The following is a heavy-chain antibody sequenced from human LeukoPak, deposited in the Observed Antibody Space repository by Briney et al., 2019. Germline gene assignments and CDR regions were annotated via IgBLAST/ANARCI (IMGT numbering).Heavy chain of an antibody. D-gene: IGHD6-19*01. CDR2: IYYSGST. V-gene: IGHV4-59*01. Sequence: PSETLSLTCTVSGGSISSYYWSWIRQPPGKGLEWIGYIYYSGSTNYNPSLKSRVTISVDTSKNQFSLKLSSVTAADTAVYYCARSAVAGFFLTGDPGDYSAYCGQGTLVTVSS. J-gene: IGHJ4*02. CDR1: GGSISSYY. CDR3: ARSAVAGFFLTGDPGDYSAY.